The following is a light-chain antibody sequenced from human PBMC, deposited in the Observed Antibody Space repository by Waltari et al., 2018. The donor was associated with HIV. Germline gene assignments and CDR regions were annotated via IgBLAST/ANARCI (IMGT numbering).Light chain of an antibody. CDR3: GSWDSRRSVFV. J-gene: IGLJ1*01. V-gene: IGLV1-51*01. Sequence: QSVLTQPPSVSAAAGQQVSVSCSGSTSTIGMHYVSWYQHLPGTAPKLLFSDDNKRPSGIPDRFSAAKSGTSATLDISGLLTGDEADYYCGSWDSRRSVFVFGSGTKVTVL. CDR1: TSTIGMHY. CDR2: DDN.